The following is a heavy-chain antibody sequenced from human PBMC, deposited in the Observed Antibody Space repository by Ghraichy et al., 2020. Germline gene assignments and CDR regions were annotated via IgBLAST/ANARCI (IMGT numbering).Heavy chain of an antibody. J-gene: IGHJ5*02. V-gene: IGHV3-48*01. CDR3: ARLAFLNWFDP. CDR2: ISANSATI. Sequence: ETLRLSCAASGFKFSTYSMNWVRQAPGKGLEWVSYISANSATITYADSVKGRFTISRDNAKNSLYLQMDSLRADDTAVYFCARLAFLNWFDPWGQGTLVTVSS. D-gene: IGHD2/OR15-2a*01. CDR1: GFKFSTYS.